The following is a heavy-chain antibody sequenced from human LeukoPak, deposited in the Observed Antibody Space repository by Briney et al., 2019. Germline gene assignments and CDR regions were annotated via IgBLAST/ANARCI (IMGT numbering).Heavy chain of an antibody. Sequence: SETLSLTCTVSGGSISSSSYYWGWIRQPPGKGLEWIGSIYYSGSTYYDPSLKSRVTISVDTSKNQFSLKLSSVTAADTAVYYCARSGVGATFDYWGQGTLVTVSS. CDR3: ARSGVGATFDY. J-gene: IGHJ4*02. CDR2: IYYSGST. D-gene: IGHD1-26*01. CDR1: GGSISSSSYY. V-gene: IGHV4-39*01.